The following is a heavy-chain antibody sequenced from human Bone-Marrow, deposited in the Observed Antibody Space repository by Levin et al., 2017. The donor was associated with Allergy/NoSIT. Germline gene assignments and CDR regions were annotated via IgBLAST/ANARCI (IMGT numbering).Heavy chain of an antibody. V-gene: IGHV4-34*01. D-gene: IGHD2-15*01. Sequence: SETLSLTCAVYGGSFSGYYWSWIRQPPGKGLEWIGEINHSGSTNYNPSLKSRVTISVDTSKNQFSLKLSSVTAADTAVYYCARNLGGRGSWFDPWGQGTLVTVSS. J-gene: IGHJ5*02. CDR3: ARNLGGRGSWFDP. CDR1: GGSFSGYY. CDR2: INHSGST.